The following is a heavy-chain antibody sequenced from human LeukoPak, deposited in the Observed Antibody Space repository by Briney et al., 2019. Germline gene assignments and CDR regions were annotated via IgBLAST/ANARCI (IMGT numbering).Heavy chain of an antibody. V-gene: IGHV4-30-2*01. CDR2: IYHSGST. Sequence: SETLSLTCAVSGGSISSGGYSWSWIRQTPGKGLEWIGYIYHSGSTYYNPSLKSRVTISVDRSKNQFSLKLSSVTAADTAVYYCARGYSSGWYEWFDPWGQGTLVTVSS. CDR1: GGSISSGGYS. CDR3: ARGYSSGWYEWFDP. J-gene: IGHJ5*02. D-gene: IGHD6-19*01.